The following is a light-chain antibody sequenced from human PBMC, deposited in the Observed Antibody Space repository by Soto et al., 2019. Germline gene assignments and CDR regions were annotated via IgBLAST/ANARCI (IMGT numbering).Light chain of an antibody. CDR3: QYYGISPLT. CDR1: QNVANY. Sequence: EIVMTQSPATLPVSPGERATVSCRASQNVANYLDWYQQKPGQAPRLLIYESSNRATGIPDRFSGGGSGTDFTLTITRLEPEDFAVYYCQYYGISPLTFGQGTKVDI. CDR2: ESS. J-gene: IGKJ1*01. V-gene: IGKV3-20*01.